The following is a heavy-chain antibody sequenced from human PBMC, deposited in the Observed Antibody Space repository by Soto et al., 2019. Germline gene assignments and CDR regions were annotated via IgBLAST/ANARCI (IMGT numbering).Heavy chain of an antibody. D-gene: IGHD1-1*01. Sequence: PSETLSLTCTVSGGSINSYYWSWIRRPPGKGLEWIGNIYYSGSTNYSPSLKSRVTISVDTSKNQISLNLSSVTDADTAVYYCAREELERPGPFHIWGQGTMVTVSS. CDR2: IYYSGST. J-gene: IGHJ3*02. CDR1: GGSINSYY. CDR3: AREELERPGPFHI. V-gene: IGHV4-59*01.